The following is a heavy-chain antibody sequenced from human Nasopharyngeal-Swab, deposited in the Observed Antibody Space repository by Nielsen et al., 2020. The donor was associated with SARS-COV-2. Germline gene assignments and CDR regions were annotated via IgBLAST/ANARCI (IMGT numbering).Heavy chain of an antibody. V-gene: IGHV1-69*13. CDR1: GGTFSSYA. Sequence: SVKVSCKASGGTFSSYAISWVRQAPGQGLEWMGGIIPIFGTANYAQKFQGRVTITADESTSTAYMELSSLRSEDTAVHYCARGEGSYTRSFDYWGQGTLVTVSS. CDR2: IIPIFGTA. CDR3: ARGEGSYTRSFDY. J-gene: IGHJ4*02. D-gene: IGHD1-26*01.